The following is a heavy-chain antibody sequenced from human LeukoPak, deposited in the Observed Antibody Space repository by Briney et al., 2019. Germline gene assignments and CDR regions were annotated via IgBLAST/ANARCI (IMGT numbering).Heavy chain of an antibody. CDR1: GGSISSYY. V-gene: IGHV4-59*08. J-gene: IGHJ5*02. CDR3: ARQIVVVPAALYWFDP. CDR2: IYYSGGT. Sequence: SETLSLTCTVSGGSISSYYWNWIRQSPGKGLEWIGYIYYSGGTNYNPSLKSRVTISVDTSKNQFSLKLSSVTAADTAVYYCARQIVVVPAALYWFDPWGQGTLVTVSS. D-gene: IGHD2-15*01.